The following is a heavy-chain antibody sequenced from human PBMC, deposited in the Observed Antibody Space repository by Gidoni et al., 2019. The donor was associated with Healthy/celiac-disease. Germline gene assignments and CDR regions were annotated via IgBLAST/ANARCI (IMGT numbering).Heavy chain of an antibody. D-gene: IGHD4-17*01. CDR2: IKSKTDGGTT. CDR1: GFTISNAG. J-gene: IGHJ4*02. CDR3: TTVLADYGDFSDY. V-gene: IGHV3-15*01. Sequence: EVQLVESGGGLVKPGGSLRLSCAASGFTISNAGMSWVRQAPGKGLEWVVRIKSKTDGGTTDYAAPVKGKFTISRDDSKNTLYLQMNSLKTEDTAVYYCTTVLADYGDFSDYWGQGTLVTVSS.